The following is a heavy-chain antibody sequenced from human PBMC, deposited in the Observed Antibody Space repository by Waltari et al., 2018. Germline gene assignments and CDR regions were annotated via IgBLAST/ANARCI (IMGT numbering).Heavy chain of an antibody. CDR2: VLSTGKT. Sequence: QLQLQESGPGLVKPSGTLSLSCVVPGDSVTSPNWWSWVRQSPQRGLGWIGQVLSTGKTNYSPSFASRVTMSLDASNDQFSLKVTSATAADTAVYYCARDRGRGLYLDAWGPGTLVTVSP. D-gene: IGHD2-15*01. V-gene: IGHV4-4*02. CDR1: GDSVTSPNW. J-gene: IGHJ5*02. CDR3: ARDRGRGLYLDA.